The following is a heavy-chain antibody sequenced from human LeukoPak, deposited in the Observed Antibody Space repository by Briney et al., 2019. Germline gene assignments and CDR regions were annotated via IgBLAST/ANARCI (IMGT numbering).Heavy chain of an antibody. V-gene: IGHV3-23*01. CDR1: GFTFSSYV. CDR2: ISNSGGST. J-gene: IGHJ5*02. CDR3: GKHYSSSWYNWFDP. Sequence: PGGSLRLSCAASGFTFSSYVMSWVRQAPGKGLEWVSSISNSGGSTYYADSVKGRFTISRDNSKNTLYLQMNSLRAEDTAVYYCGKHYSSSWYNWFDPWGQGTLVTVSS. D-gene: IGHD6-13*01.